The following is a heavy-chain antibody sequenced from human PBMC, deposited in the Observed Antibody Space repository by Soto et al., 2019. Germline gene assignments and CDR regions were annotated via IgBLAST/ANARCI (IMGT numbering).Heavy chain of an antibody. Sequence: QVQLQESGPGLVKPSGTLSLTCAVSGGSISTNIWWNWVRQPPGKGLEWIGEIHHSGSTNYNPSLKSRVTMSVDKSNNHFSLKLNSVTAADTAVYYCAREPSGNQAFDYWGQGTLVTVSS. V-gene: IGHV4-4*02. J-gene: IGHJ4*02. D-gene: IGHD3-10*01. CDR1: GGSISTNIW. CDR2: IHHSGST. CDR3: AREPSGNQAFDY.